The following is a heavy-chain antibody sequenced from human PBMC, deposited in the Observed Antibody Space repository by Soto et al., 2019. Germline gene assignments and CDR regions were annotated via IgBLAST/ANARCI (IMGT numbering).Heavy chain of an antibody. CDR2: NSPKRNYR. D-gene: IGHD2-21*01. J-gene: IGHJ4*02. CDR3: VRGGGGGQFDS. Sequence: EGSLRLSCEVSGFSFNDFYLSWISQAPGKGLDWLSYNSPKRNYRQYAESVKGRHTISRDNAKNSLSLQMNSLRVEDTAVYYCVRGGGGGQFDSWGLGTLVTVSS. V-gene: IGHV3-11*06. CDR1: GFSFNDFY.